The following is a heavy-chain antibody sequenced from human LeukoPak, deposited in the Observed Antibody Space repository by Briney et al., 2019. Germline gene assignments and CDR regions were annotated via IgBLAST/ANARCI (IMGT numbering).Heavy chain of an antibody. V-gene: IGHV1-69*05. CDR1: GGTFSSYA. CDR3: ARAYSSGYLSSSWNAPFDP. Sequence: SVKISCKASGGTFSSYAISWVRQAPGQGLEWMGGIIPIFGTANYAQKFQGRVTITTDESTSTAYMELSSLRSEDTAVYYCARAYSSGYLSSSWNAPFDPWGQGTLVTVSS. CDR2: IIPIFGTA. D-gene: IGHD6-13*01. J-gene: IGHJ5*02.